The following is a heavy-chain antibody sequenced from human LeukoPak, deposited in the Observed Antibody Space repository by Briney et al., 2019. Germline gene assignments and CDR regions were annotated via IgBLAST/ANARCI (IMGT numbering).Heavy chain of an antibody. V-gene: IGHV4-39*07. Sequence: SETLSLTCIVSGGSISSSSYYWGWIRQPPGKGLEWIGSIDYSGGTYFSPSLRSRVTLSVDTSKNQFSLNPIPVTAADTAVYYCARGPSITIFGVVMYTWFDPWGQGTPVSVSS. CDR1: GGSISSSSYY. CDR3: ARGPSITIFGVVMYTWFDP. CDR2: IDYSGGT. D-gene: IGHD3-3*01. J-gene: IGHJ5*02.